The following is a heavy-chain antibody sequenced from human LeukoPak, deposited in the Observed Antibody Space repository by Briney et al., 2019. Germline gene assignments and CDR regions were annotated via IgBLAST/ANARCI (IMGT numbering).Heavy chain of an antibody. CDR3: ARDRAAAGPDH. D-gene: IGHD6-13*01. Sequence: PGGSLRLSRAASGFPFSGYYMTWIRQAPGKGLEWVSYISSSGSTIYYADSVKGRFTISRDNAKNSLYLQMNSLRAEDTAVYYCARDRAAAGPDHWGQGTLVTVSS. J-gene: IGHJ4*02. CDR2: ISSSGSTI. V-gene: IGHV3-11*01. CDR1: GFPFSGYY.